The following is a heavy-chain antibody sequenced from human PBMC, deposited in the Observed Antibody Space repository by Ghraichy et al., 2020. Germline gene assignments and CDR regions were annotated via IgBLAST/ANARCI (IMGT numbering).Heavy chain of an antibody. D-gene: IGHD6-19*01. CDR2: IIPIFGTA. J-gene: IGHJ3*02. CDR1: GGTFSSYA. V-gene: IGHV1-69*06. CDR3: ATSIAVAAKLDDAFDI. Sequence: SVKVSCKASGGTFSSYAISWVRQAPGQGLEWMGGIIPIFGTANYAQKFQGRVTITADKSTSTAYMELSSLRSEDTAVYYCATSIAVAAKLDDAFDIWGQGTMVTVSS.